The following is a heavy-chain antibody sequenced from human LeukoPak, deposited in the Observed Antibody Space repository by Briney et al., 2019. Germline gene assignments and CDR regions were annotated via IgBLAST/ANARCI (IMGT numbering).Heavy chain of an antibody. J-gene: IGHJ6*03. D-gene: IGHD2-8*01. CDR1: GGSVRSGGYF. CDR3: ARAVGYCTIGTRYEEDYFYYMDV. Sequence: SETLSLTCTVSGGSVRSGGYFWCWIRQRPGKALEWIASISYTGTTYYSSSLQSRNTISVDTSENQFSLALRSLTAADTAVYYCARAVGYCTIGTRYEEDYFYYMDVWGKGTTVIVAS. V-gene: IGHV4-31*03. CDR2: ISYTGTT.